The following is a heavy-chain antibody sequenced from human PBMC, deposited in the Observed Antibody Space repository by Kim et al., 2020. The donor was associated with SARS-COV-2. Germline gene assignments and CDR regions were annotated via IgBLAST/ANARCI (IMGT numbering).Heavy chain of an antibody. J-gene: IGHJ4*02. CDR1: GGSITRSSYY. CDR3: ARRWAFYFDY. V-gene: IGHV4-39*01. D-gene: IGHD6-13*01. CDR2: IHYSGST. Sequence: SETLSLTCTVSGGSITRSSYYWVWIRQPPGKGLEWIGSIHYSGSTYYNASLKSRVTISVDTSKNQFSLKLSSVTAADTAVYYCARRWAFYFDYWGQGTLVTVSS.